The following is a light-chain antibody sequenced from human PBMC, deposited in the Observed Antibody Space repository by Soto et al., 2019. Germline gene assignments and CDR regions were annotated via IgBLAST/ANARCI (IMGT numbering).Light chain of an antibody. V-gene: IGLV1-40*01. Sequence: QSVLTQPPSVSGAPGQRVTISCTGSSFNIGAGYDVHWYQQLPGTAPKLLIYNNINRPSGVPDRXSGXKXGXXXSLXXXXXQPEDEADYYCQSYDTMLSGPGVFGGGTKLTVL. CDR2: NNI. CDR1: SFNIGAGYD. CDR3: QSYDTMLSGPGV. J-gene: IGLJ2*01.